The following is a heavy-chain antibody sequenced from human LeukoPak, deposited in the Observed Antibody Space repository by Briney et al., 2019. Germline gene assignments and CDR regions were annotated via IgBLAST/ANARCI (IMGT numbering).Heavy chain of an antibody. J-gene: IGHJ4*02. D-gene: IGHD1-1*01. CDR2: IYYSGST. CDR1: GGSISSYY. Sequence: SETLSLTCTVSGGSISSYYWSWIRQPPGKGLEWTGYIYYSGSTNYNPSLKSRVTISVDTSKNQFSLKLSSVTAADTAVYYCARQGQRRNPWYYFDYWGQGALVTVSS. V-gene: IGHV4-59*08. CDR3: ARQGQRRNPWYYFDY.